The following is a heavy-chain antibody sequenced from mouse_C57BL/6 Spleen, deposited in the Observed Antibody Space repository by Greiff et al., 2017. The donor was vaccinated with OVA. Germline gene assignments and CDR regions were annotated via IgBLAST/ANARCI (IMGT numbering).Heavy chain of an antibody. J-gene: IGHJ2*01. V-gene: IGHV1-82*01. CDR3: ARLYYFDY. CDR1: GYAFSSSW. CDR2: IYPGDGDT. Sequence: QLQQSGPELVKPGASVKISCKASGYAFSSSWMNWVKQRPGKGLEWIGRIYPGDGDTNYNGKFKGKATLTADKSSSTAYMQLSSLTSEDSAVYFCARLYYFDYWGQGTTLTVSS.